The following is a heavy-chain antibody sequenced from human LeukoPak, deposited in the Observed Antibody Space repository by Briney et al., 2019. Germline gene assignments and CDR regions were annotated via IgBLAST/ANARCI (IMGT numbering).Heavy chain of an antibody. CDR2: IKQDGSEK. D-gene: IGHD3-22*01. CDR1: GFTFSSYW. V-gene: IGHV3-7*01. J-gene: IGHJ4*02. CDR3: ARPSYYYDSSGYYY. Sequence: GRSLRLSCAASGFTFSSYWMSWVRQAPGKGLEWVANIKQDGSEKYYVDSVKGRFTISRDNAKNSLYLQMNSLRAEDTAVYYCARPSYYYDSSGYYYWGQGTLVTVSS.